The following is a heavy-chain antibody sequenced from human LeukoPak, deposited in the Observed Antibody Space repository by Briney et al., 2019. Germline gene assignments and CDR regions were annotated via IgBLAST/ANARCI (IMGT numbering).Heavy chain of an antibody. CDR1: GYTFTTYA. CDR3: ARDSASSSWYSFDY. J-gene: IGHJ4*02. Sequence: ASVKVSCKASGYTFTTYAMHWVRQAPGQRLEWMGSINAGNGNTKYSQKFQGRVTITRDTSANTAYMELSSLMSEDTAVYYCARDSASSSWYSFDYWGQGTLVTVSS. V-gene: IGHV1-3*01. D-gene: IGHD6-13*01. CDR2: INAGNGNT.